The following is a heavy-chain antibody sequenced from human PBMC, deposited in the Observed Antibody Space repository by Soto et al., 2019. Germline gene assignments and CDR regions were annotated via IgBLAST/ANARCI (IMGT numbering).Heavy chain of an antibody. D-gene: IGHD2-2*02. CDR2: ISHSGST. CDR1: GGSISSAAYY. Sequence: QVQLQESGPGLVKPSQTLSLTCTVSGGSISSAAYYWSWIRQHPGKGLEWIAYISHSGSTYYNPSLKSRVIISVDTSKNPLSLSLTSVTAADTAVYYCAREYTYGSNFFDCWGQGALVTVSS. V-gene: IGHV4-31*03. CDR3: AREYTYGSNFFDC. J-gene: IGHJ4*02.